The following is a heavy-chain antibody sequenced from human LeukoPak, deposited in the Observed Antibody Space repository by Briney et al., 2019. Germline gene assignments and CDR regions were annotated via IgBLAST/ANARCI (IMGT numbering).Heavy chain of an antibody. Sequence: PGGSLRLSCAASGFTFSDYYMSWIRQAPGKGLEWVSYISSRGSTIYYADSVKGRFTISRDNAKNSLYLQMSSLRAEDTAVYYCARDRGYCSSTSCYYDYWGQGTLVTVSS. J-gene: IGHJ4*02. D-gene: IGHD2-2*01. CDR2: ISSRGSTI. CDR3: ARDRGYCSSTSCYYDY. V-gene: IGHV3-11*01. CDR1: GFTFSDYY.